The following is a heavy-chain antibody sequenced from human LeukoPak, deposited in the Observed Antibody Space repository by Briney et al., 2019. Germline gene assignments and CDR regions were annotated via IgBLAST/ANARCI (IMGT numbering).Heavy chain of an antibody. V-gene: IGHV3-23*01. CDR1: GFTFSSYA. CDR2: ISGSGGST. Sequence: GGSLRLSCAASGFTFSSYAMSWVRQAPGKGLEWVSAISGSGGSTYYADSVKGRFTISRDNSKNTLYLRMNSLRAEDTAVYYCAKSGGYDEGYYFDYWGQGTLVTVSS. D-gene: IGHD5-12*01. CDR3: AKSGGYDEGYYFDY. J-gene: IGHJ4*02.